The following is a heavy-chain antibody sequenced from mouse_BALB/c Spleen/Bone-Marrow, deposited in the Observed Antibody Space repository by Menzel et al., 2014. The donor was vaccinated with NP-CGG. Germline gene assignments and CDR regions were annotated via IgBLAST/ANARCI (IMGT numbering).Heavy chain of an antibody. CDR3: ARYDYYCSSVFDY. J-gene: IGHJ2*01. V-gene: IGHV1-34*02. D-gene: IGHD1-1*01. Sequence: SGPELVKPGASVKISFKDSGYSFTGYYMHWVKQSHVKSLEWIGRINPYNGATSYNQNFKDKASLTVDKSSSTAYMELHSLTSEDSAVYYCARYDYYCSSVFDYWAQSTTLTDSS. CDR1: GYSFTGYY. CDR2: INPYNGAT.